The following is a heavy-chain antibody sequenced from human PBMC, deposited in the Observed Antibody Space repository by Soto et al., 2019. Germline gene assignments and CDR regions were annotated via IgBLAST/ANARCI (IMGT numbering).Heavy chain of an antibody. V-gene: IGHV4-4*07. CDR1: GGSTSTYY. CDR2: IYTSGGT. D-gene: IGHD6-19*01. J-gene: IGHJ6*02. CDR3: PRGTVAGVDYGMDV. Sequence: PSETLSLTCTVSGGSTSTYYWSWIRQPAGKALEWIGRIYTSGGTNYNPYLKSRVTMSGDTSKKQFTLKLSSVAAADTAVYYCPRGTVAGVDYGMDVWGQGTTVTVSS.